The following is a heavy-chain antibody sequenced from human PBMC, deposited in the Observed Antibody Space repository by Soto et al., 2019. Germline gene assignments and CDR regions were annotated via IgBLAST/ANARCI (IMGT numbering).Heavy chain of an antibody. V-gene: IGHV3-23*05. J-gene: IGHJ4*02. CDR3: VTWASAHFDY. D-gene: IGHD3-16*01. CDR1: GFYP. CDR2: IDHSGTNT. Sequence: GGSLRLSCAASGFYPMTWVRQAPGTGLEWVSTIDHSGTNTHYADSVKGRFTISRDSSRNTVHLQMNSLRAADTALYYCVTWASAHFDYWGQGTPVTVSS.